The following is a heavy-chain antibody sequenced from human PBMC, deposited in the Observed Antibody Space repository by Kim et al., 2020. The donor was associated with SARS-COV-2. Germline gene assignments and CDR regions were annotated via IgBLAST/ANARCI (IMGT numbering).Heavy chain of an antibody. V-gene: IGHV3-53*01. Sequence: GGSLRLSCAASGFTVSSNYMSWVRQAPGKGLEWVSVIYSDGSTNYADSVKGRFIISRDNSKNTVYLQMNSLRAEDTAVYYCAREMMGAASRWGQGTLVTVSS. J-gene: IGHJ4*02. D-gene: IGHD3-16*01. CDR1: GFTVSSNY. CDR3: AREMMGAASR. CDR2: IYSDGST.